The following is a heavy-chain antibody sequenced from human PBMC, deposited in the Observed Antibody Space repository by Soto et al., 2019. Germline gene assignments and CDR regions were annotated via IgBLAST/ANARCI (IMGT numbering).Heavy chain of an antibody. CDR3: ARAPEVVSYGMDV. CDR1: GFTFSSYS. V-gene: IGHV3-48*01. CDR2: ISSSSSTI. Sequence: GGSLRLSCAASGFTFSSYSMNWVRQATGKVLEWVSYISSSSSTIYYADSVKGRFTISRDNAKNSLYLQMNSLRAEDTAVYYCARAPEVVSYGMDVWGQGTTVTVSS. D-gene: IGHD2-8*02. J-gene: IGHJ6*02.